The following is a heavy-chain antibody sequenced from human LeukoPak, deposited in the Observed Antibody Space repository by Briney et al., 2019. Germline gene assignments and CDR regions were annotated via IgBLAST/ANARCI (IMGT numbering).Heavy chain of an antibody. V-gene: IGHV4-39*01. Sequence: PSETLSLTCTVSGGSISSSNYYWGWIRQPPGKGLECIGSIYYSGSTYYSPSLKSRVTISVDTSKNQFSLKLSSVTAADTAVYYCARRYCSGGSCYSDRGAFDIWGPGTMVTVSS. CDR3: ARRYCSGGSCYSDRGAFDI. CDR1: GGSISSSNYY. CDR2: IYYSGST. J-gene: IGHJ3*02. D-gene: IGHD2-15*01.